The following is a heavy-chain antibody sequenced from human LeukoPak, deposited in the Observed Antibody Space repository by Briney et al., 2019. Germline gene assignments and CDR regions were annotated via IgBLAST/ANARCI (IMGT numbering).Heavy chain of an antibody. V-gene: IGHV4-4*07. J-gene: IGHJ4*02. D-gene: IGHD1-1*01. Sequence: SETLSLTCTVSGGSISTYYWSWIRQPAGKGLEWIGRIYTSGSTNYNPSLKSRVTMSIDTSKSQFSLKLSSVTAADTAVYYCARDETGTRHFDYWGQGTLVTVSS. CDR2: IYTSGST. CDR3: ARDETGTRHFDY. CDR1: GGSISTYY.